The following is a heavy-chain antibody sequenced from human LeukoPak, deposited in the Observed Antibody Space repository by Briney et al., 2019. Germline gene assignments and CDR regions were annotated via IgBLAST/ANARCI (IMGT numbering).Heavy chain of an antibody. J-gene: IGHJ4*02. Sequence: ASVKVSCKASGYTFTSYAMHWVRQAPGQGLEWMGWISAYNGNTNYAQKLQGRVTMTTDTSTSTAYMELRSLRSDDTAVYYCARDVGDIVVVTASYWGQGTLVTVSS. V-gene: IGHV1-18*01. CDR1: GYTFTSYA. D-gene: IGHD2-21*02. CDR2: ISAYNGNT. CDR3: ARDVGDIVVVTASY.